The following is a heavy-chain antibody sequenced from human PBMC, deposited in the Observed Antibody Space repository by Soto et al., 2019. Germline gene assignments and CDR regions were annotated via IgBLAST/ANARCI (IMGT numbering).Heavy chain of an antibody. V-gene: IGHV4-39*07. CDR3: ARVRGYYGSGTIDY. D-gene: IGHD3-10*01. CDR1: GGSITSSRYY. J-gene: IGHJ4*02. Sequence: SETLSLTCTVSGGSITSSRYYWAWIRQPPGKGLEWIGTIYYGGSTYYNPSLKSRVTISVDTSKNQFSLKLSSVTAADTAVYYCARVRGYYGSGTIDYWGQGTLVTVSS. CDR2: IYYGGST.